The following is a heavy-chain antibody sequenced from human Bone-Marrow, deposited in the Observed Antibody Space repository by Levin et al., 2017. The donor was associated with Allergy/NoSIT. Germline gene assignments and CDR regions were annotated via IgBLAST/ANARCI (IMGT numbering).Heavy chain of an antibody. V-gene: IGHV3-11*01. CDR3: ASDNVQVGYTRWLDP. CDR2: ISATGSTI. CDR1: GFSVNDYY. Sequence: GGSLRLSCAASGFSVNDYYMTWIRQAPGKGLEWLSYISATGSTIYYADSVKGRFTISKDNANNSVYLQMDGLRAEDTALYYCASDNVQVGYTRWLDPWGQGTRVTVSS. J-gene: IGHJ5*02. D-gene: IGHD5-12*01.